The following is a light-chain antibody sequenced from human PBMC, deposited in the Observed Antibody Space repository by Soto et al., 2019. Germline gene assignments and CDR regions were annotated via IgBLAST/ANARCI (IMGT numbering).Light chain of an antibody. CDR3: QQYQIDWT. V-gene: IGKV1-5*01. CDR1: QSISSW. Sequence: DIQITQSASTVSASVGDRVTITFRASQSISSWLDGYQQKPGKAPKLLIYDASMLESGVPSRFSGSGSGTEFTLTISSLQPDDFATYYCQQYQIDWTFGQGTKVDMK. J-gene: IGKJ1*01. CDR2: DAS.